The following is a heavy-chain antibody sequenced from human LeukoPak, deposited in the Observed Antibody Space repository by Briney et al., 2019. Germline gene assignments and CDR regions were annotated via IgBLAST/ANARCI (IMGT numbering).Heavy chain of an antibody. CDR1: GYTFTSYD. J-gene: IGHJ5*02. Sequence: ASVKVSCKASGYTFTSYDINWVRQATGQGLEWMGWLNPNSGNTGYAQKFQGRVTMTRNTSISTAYMELSSLRSEDTAVYYCARVESYSSRCYGYNWFDPWGQGTLVTVSS. CDR3: ARVESYSSRCYGYNWFDP. V-gene: IGHV1-8*01. D-gene: IGHD6-13*01. CDR2: LNPNSGNT.